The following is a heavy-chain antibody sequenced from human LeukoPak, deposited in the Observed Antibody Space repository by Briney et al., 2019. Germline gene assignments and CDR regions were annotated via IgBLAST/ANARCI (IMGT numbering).Heavy chain of an antibody. J-gene: IGHJ4*02. CDR2: ISGSGSNT. CDR1: GFTFSTYA. D-gene: IGHD2-15*01. V-gene: IGHV3-23*01. CDR3: AKAICSGGTCSFDY. Sequence: GGSLRLSCAASGFTFSTYAMSWVRQAPGKGLEWVSVISGSGSNTYYSDSVKGHFTISRDNSKNTLYLQVNSLRADDTAIYYCAKAICSGGTCSFDYWGQGTLVTVSP.